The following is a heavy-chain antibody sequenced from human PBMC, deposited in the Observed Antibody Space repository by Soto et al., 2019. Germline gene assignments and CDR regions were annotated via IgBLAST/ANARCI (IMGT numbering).Heavy chain of an antibody. D-gene: IGHD6-13*01. CDR2: IDPNDSQT. Sequence: GESLKISCQASGYSFSSSWIGWVRQMPGKGLEWMGIIDPNDSQTVYSPSFQGQVTISADKSIDTAYLQWSSLKTSDTAMYYCARHAGNSWKGDYFDYWGQGALVTVSS. V-gene: IGHV5-51*01. CDR3: ARHAGNSWKGDYFDY. CDR1: GYSFSSSW. J-gene: IGHJ4*02.